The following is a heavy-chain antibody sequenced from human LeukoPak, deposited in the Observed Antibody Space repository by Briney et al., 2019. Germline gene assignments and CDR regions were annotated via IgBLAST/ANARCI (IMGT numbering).Heavy chain of an antibody. CDR3: ARGPPAVGVTAHQQNAFDI. V-gene: IGHV4-34*01. CDR2: INHSGST. CDR1: GGPFSGYY. D-gene: IGHD2-2*01. J-gene: IGHJ3*02. Sequence: PSETLSLTCAVYGGPFSGYYWSWIRQPPGKGLEWIGEINHSGSTNYNPSLKSRVTISVDTSKNQFSLKLSSVTAPDTAVYYCARGPPAVGVTAHQQNAFDIWGQGTMVTVSS.